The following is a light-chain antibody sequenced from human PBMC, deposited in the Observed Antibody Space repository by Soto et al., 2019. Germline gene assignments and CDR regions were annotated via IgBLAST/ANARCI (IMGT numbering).Light chain of an antibody. V-gene: IGKV3-11*01. CDR2: DAT. CDR1: QSISSY. CDR3: QQRSNWPVP. Sequence: ELVLTQSPATLSLSPGERATLSCRASQSISSYLAWYQQKLGQTPRLLIYDATNRATGVAARFSGRGSGKDFTLTISSLAPVGFAVCYCQQRSNWPVPIGQGTLL. J-gene: IGKJ5*01.